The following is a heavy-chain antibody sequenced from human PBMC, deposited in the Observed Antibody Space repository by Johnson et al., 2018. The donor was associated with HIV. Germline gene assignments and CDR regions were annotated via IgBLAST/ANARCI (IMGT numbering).Heavy chain of an antibody. V-gene: IGHV3-20*04. CDR1: GFTFDDYG. CDR2: INWNGGST. D-gene: IGHD2-2*01. Sequence: MLLVESGGGVVRPGGSLRLSCAASGFTFDDYGMSWVRQAPGKGLEWVSGINWNGGSTGYADSVKGRFTISRDNAKNSLYLQMNSLRAEDTAVYYCAREGFVVLPAAMRLFAFDIWGQGTMVTVYS. J-gene: IGHJ3*02. CDR3: AREGFVVLPAAMRLFAFDI.